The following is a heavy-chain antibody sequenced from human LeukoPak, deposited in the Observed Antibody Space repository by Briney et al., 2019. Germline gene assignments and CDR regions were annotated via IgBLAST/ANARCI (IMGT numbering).Heavy chain of an antibody. CDR3: ATDGGQS. V-gene: IGHV1-2*02. D-gene: IGHD2-15*01. CDR1: GYTFTGYY. CDR2: INPNSGGT. Sequence: ASVKVSCKASGYTFTGYYMHWVRQAPGQGLEWMGWINPNSGGTNYAQKFQGRVTMTEDTSTDTAYMELSSLRSEDTAVYYCATDGGQSWGQGTLVTVSS. J-gene: IGHJ5*02.